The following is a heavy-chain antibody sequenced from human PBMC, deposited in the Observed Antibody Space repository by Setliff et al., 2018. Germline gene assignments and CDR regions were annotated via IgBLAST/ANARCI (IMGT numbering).Heavy chain of an antibody. D-gene: IGHD3-16*01. CDR3: TTDPSPTFGGVIGAAFDI. J-gene: IGHJ3*02. CDR2: IWFDGTGK. CDR1: GFTFSSYG. Sequence: PGESLKISCVASGFTFSSYGMHWVRQAPGKGLEWVAVIWFDGTGKYYIDSVKGRFTISRDNSKNTLYLQMNSLKTEDTAVYYCTTDPSPTFGGVIGAAFDIWGQGTMVTVSS. V-gene: IGHV3-33*01.